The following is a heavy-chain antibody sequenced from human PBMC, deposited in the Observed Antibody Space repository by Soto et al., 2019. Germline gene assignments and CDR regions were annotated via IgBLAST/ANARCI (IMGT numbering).Heavy chain of an antibody. J-gene: IGHJ4*02. D-gene: IGHD2-2*01. Sequence: GGSPRLSCAASGFTFSSYSMNWVRQAPGKGLEWVSSISSSSSYIYYADSVKGRFTISRDNAKNSLYLQMNSLRAEDTAVYYCAREHCSSTSCYRDFDYWGQGTLVTVSS. V-gene: IGHV3-21*01. CDR1: GFTFSSYS. CDR2: ISSSSSYI. CDR3: AREHCSSTSCYRDFDY.